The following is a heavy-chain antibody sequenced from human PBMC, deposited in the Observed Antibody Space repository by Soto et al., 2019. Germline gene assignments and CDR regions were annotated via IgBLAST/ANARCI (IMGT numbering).Heavy chain of an antibody. Sequence: PSETLSLTCAVYGGSFSGYYWSWIRQPPGKGLEWIGEINHSGSTNYNPSLKSRVTISVDTSKNQFSLQLRSVTAADTAIYYCASARWDYWGQGTPVTVSS. V-gene: IGHV4-34*01. CDR3: ASARWDY. CDR1: GGSFSGYY. CDR2: INHSGST. J-gene: IGHJ4*02.